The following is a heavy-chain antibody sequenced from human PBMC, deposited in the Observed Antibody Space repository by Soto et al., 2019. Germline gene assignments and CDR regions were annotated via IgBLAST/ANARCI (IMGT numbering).Heavy chain of an antibody. J-gene: IGHJ6*02. CDR2: IYYSGST. CDR1: GGSISSYY. V-gene: IGHV4-59*01. CDR3: AGCVGYYYGMDV. Sequence: QVQLQESGPGLVKPSETLSLTCTVSGGSISSYYWSWIRQPPGKGLEWIGYIYYSGSTNYNPSLKSRVTISVDTSKNRFSLKLSSVTAADTAVYYCAGCVGYYYGMDVWGQGTTVTVSS. D-gene: IGHD2-15*01.